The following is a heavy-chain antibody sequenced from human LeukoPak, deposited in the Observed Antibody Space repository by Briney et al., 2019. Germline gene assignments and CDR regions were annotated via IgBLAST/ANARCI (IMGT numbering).Heavy chain of an antibody. Sequence: PGGSLRLPCAASGFTVSSNYMSWVRQAPGKGLEWVSVIYSGGSTYYADSVKGRFTISRDNSKNTLYLQMNSLRAEDTAVYYCARGRNYDFWSGHRGGMDVWGQGTTVTVSS. J-gene: IGHJ6*02. CDR2: IYSGGST. D-gene: IGHD3-3*01. CDR3: ARGRNYDFWSGHRGGMDV. CDR1: GFTVSSNY. V-gene: IGHV3-53*01.